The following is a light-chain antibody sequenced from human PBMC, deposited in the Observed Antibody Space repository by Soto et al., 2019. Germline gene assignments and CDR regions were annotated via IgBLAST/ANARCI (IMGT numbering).Light chain of an antibody. CDR1: SSDVGVYNY. V-gene: IGLV2-11*01. CDR3: CSYADTYTLVV. Sequence: QSALTQPRSVSGSPGQSVTISCTGTSSDVGVYNYVSWYQQHPGKAPKLIIYDVSKRPSGVPDRFSGSKSGNTASLTISGLQAEDEADYYCCSYADTYTLVVFGGGTKLTVL. CDR2: DVS. J-gene: IGLJ2*01.